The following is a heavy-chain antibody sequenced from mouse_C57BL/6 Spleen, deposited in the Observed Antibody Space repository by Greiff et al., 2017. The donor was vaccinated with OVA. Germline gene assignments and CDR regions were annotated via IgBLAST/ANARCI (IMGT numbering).Heavy chain of an antibody. CDR3: ARRGPYYSNWYFDV. J-gene: IGHJ1*03. CDR1: GYTFTDYY. Sequence: VQLQQSGPELVKPGASVKISCKASGYTFTDYYMNWVKQSPGKSLEWIGDINPNNGGTSYNQKFKGKATLTVDKSSSTAYMELRSLTSEDSAVYYCARRGPYYSNWYFDVWGTGTTVTVSS. CDR2: INPNNGGT. V-gene: IGHV1-26*01. D-gene: IGHD2-5*01.